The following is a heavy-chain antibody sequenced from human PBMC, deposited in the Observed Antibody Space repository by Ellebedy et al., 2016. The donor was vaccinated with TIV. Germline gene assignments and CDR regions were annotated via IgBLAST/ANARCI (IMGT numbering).Heavy chain of an antibody. V-gene: IGHV1-46*01. D-gene: IGHD3-22*01. CDR3: ATADKYYDSGGHKI. CDR2: INTLGGDT. Sequence: AASVKVSCKASGYTFTDFYIHWVRQAPGQGLEWVGIINTLGGDTSYARKFQGRVTMTSDASTSTIYMDLNSLRSEDTAIYYCATADKYYDSGGHKIWGQGTLVTVSS. J-gene: IGHJ4*02. CDR1: GYTFTDFY.